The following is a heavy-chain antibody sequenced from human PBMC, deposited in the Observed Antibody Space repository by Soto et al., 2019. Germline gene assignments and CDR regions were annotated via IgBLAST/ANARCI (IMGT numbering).Heavy chain of an antibody. CDR2: ISGSGGST. D-gene: IGHD6-19*01. CDR1: GFTFSSYA. Sequence: EVQLLESGGGLVQPGGSLRLSCTASGFTFSSYAMNWVRQAPGKGLEWVSVISGSGGSTYYADSVKGRFTISRDNSKNKLYLQMNSLRAEDTAVYYCASLTSGWYFDYWGQGTLVTVSS. V-gene: IGHV3-23*01. CDR3: ASLTSGWYFDY. J-gene: IGHJ4*02.